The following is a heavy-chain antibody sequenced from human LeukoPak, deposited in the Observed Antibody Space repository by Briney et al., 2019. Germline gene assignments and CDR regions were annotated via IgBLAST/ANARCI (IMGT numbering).Heavy chain of an antibody. D-gene: IGHD4-17*01. CDR1: GFTFSSYS. V-gene: IGHV3-48*01. J-gene: IGHJ4*02. CDR3: SKKGQNEDYGKPD. CDR2: ISSSSSTI. Sequence: GGSLRLSCAASGFTFSSYSMNWVRQAPGKGLEWVSYISSSSSTIYYADSVKGRLTISRDNAKNSLYLQMNSLRAEDTAVYYCSKKGQNEDYGKPDWGQGTLVTVSS.